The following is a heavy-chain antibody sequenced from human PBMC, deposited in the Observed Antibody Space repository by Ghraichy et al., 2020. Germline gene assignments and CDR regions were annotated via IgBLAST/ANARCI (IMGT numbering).Heavy chain of an antibody. CDR2: ISSGSSPR. V-gene: IGHV3-48*02. J-gene: IGHJ4*02. CDR3: VRDLERFGVREY. D-gene: IGHD3-10*01. Sequence: GGSLTLSCAASGFTFSSYDMNWIRQAPGKGLEWVSYISSGSSPRHYADSVKGRFTVSRDNAKNSLYLQMNSLRDEDTAVYYCVRDLERFGVREYWGQGTLVTVSS. CDR1: GFTFSSYD.